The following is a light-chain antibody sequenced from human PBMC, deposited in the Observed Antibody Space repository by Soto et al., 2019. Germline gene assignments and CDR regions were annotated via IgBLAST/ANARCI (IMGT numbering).Light chain of an antibody. CDR2: EVT. Sequence: QSVLTQPASVSGSPGQSITISCTGASSDVGNYNLVSWYQHHPGNAPKLMIYEVTKRPSGVSNRFSGSKSGNTASLTISGLQAEDEADYYCCSYTGSSTYFFGTGTKVTVL. CDR3: CSYTGSSTYF. J-gene: IGLJ1*01. V-gene: IGLV2-23*02. CDR1: SSDVGNYNL.